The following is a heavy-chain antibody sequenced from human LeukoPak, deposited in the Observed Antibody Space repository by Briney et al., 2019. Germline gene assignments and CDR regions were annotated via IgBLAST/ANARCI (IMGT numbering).Heavy chain of an antibody. CDR2: ISAYNGNT. CDR3: ARDPLVVVAATYYYYYGMDV. V-gene: IGHV1-18*04. D-gene: IGHD2-15*01. J-gene: IGHJ6*02. CDR1: GYTFTGYY. Sequence: VASVKVSCKASGYTFTGYYMHWVRQAPGQGLEWMGWISAYNGNTNYAQKLQGRVTMTTDTSTSTAYMELRSLRSDDTAVYYCARDPLVVVAATYYYYYGMDVWGQGTTVTVSS.